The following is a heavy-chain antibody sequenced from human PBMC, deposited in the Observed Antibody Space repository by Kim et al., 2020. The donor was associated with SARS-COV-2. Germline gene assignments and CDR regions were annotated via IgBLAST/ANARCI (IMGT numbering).Heavy chain of an antibody. V-gene: IGHV3-13*04. CDR1: GFTFSSYD. D-gene: IGHD3-10*01. Sequence: GGSLRLSCAASGFTFSSYDMHWVRQATGKGLEWVSAIGTAGDTYYPGTVKGRFTISRENAKNSLYLQMNSLIAGATAVYYCARGAYYYGSGSYYGVFDYWGQGTLVTVSS. CDR3: ARGAYYYGSGSYYGVFDY. J-gene: IGHJ4*02. CDR2: IGTAGDT.